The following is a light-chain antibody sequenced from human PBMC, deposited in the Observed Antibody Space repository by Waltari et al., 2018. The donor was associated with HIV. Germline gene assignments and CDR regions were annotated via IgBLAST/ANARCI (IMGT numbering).Light chain of an antibody. CDR3: QQYSRTPPT. J-gene: IGKJ1*01. CDR2: GAS. V-gene: IGKV3-20*01. CDR1: QSFNRTF. Sequence: EIVLTQSPDTLSLSPGERATLSCRASQSFNRTFLAWYRRKPGQAPRVLVYGASSRATGTPDRFSGSGSGTDFTLTISRLEPEDFAVYYCQQYSRTPPTFGQGTKVEIK.